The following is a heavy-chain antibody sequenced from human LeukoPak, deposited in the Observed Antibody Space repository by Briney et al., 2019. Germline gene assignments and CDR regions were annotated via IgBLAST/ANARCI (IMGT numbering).Heavy chain of an antibody. J-gene: IGHJ6*03. V-gene: IGHV1-69*13. CDR3: AAATGYYYYMDV. CDR2: IIPIFGTA. Sequence: GASVKVSCKASGYTFTSYGISWVRQAPGQGLEWMGGIIPIFGTANYAQKFQGRVTITADESTSTAYMELSSLRSEDTAVYYCAAATGYYYYMDVWGKGTTVTVSS. D-gene: IGHD6-25*01. CDR1: GYTFTSYG.